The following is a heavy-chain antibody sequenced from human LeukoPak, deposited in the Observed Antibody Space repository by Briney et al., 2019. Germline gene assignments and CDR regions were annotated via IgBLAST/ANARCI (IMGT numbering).Heavy chain of an antibody. Sequence: ASVKVSCKASGYTLTGYYIHWVRQAPGQGLEWMGWISPNSGGTKYAQNFQGGVTMTRDTSISTAYVELNRLRSDDTAVYYCARGDCSTISCPFDPWHQGTLVTVSS. D-gene: IGHD2-2*01. CDR3: ARGDCSTISCPFDP. J-gene: IGHJ5*02. V-gene: IGHV1-2*02. CDR1: GYTLTGYY. CDR2: ISPNSGGT.